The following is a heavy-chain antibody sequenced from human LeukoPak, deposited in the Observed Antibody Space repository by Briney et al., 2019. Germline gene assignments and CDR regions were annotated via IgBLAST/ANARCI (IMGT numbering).Heavy chain of an antibody. Sequence: SETLSLTCTVSVGSISSYYWSCIPQPAGKGLEWLGHIYTSGSTNPNTPPKSRVTMAVDTSKNHISLKLSSVTAADTAVYCCARAYVVAVPVDNWGQGTLVTVSS. CDR3: ARAYVVAVPVDN. D-gene: IGHD2-15*01. CDR1: VGSISSYY. V-gene: IGHV4-4*07. CDR2: IYTSGST. J-gene: IGHJ4*02.